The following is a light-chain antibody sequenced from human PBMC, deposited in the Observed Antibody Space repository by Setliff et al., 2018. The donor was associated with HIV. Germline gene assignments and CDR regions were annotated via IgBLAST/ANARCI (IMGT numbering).Light chain of an antibody. CDR1: SSNIASNH. CDR3: ATWDYRLNGFYV. Sequence: QSVLTQPPSVSGIPGQRVTISCSGSSSNIASNHVVWYQQLPGSAPKLLIYRNSQRPSGVSDRFSVSKSGPSASLAINGLQSEDEADYSCATWDYRLNGFYVFGSGTKVTVL. J-gene: IGLJ1*01. CDR2: RNS. V-gene: IGLV1-44*01.